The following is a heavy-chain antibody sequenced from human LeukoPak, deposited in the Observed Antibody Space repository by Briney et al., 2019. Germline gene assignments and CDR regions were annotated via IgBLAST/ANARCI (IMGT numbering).Heavy chain of an antibody. CDR1: GFTFSNAW. Sequence: AGGSLRLSCAASGFTFSNAWMNWVRQAPGKGMEWVGRIKSKTDGGTTDYAAPVKGRFTISRDDSKNTLYLQMNSLKTEDTAVYYCITDNILLINSRFDYWGQGTLVTVSS. D-gene: IGHD2-8*01. V-gene: IGHV3-15*01. CDR2: IKSKTDGGTT. J-gene: IGHJ4*02. CDR3: ITDNILLINSRFDY.